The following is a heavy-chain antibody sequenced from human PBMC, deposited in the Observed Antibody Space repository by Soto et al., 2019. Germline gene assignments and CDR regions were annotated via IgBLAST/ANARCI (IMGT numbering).Heavy chain of an antibody. D-gene: IGHD3-10*01. J-gene: IGHJ6*02. CDR2: FYSDGSST. CDR1: GFTFSSYW. V-gene: IGHV3-74*01. CDR3: SRALHYYGSGSYLYYYYGMDV. Sequence: GGSLRLSCAASGFTFSSYWMHWVRQAPGKGLVWVSCFYSDGSSTSFADSLKGRFTISRDNANNSLFLQMNSLRAEDTAVYYCSRALHYYGSGSYLYYYYGMDVWGQGTTVTVSS.